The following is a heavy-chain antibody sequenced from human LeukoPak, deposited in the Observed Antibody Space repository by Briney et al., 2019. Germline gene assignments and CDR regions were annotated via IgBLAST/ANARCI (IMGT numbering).Heavy chain of an antibody. Sequence: SETLSLTCTVSGGSISSYYWSWIRQPPGKGLEWIGYIYTSGSTNYNPSLKSRVTISVHTSKSQFSLKLSSVTAADTAVYYCARLGYYDSSGYYYASFDYWGQGTLVTVSS. J-gene: IGHJ4*02. D-gene: IGHD3-22*01. CDR3: ARLGYYDSSGYYYASFDY. V-gene: IGHV4-4*09. CDR2: IYTSGST. CDR1: GGSISSYY.